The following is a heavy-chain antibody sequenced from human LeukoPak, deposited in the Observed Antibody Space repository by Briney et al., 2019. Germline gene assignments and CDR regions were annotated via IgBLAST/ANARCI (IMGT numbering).Heavy chain of an antibody. CDR2: IIPIFGTA. CDR1: GGTFSSYA. D-gene: IGHD3-22*01. Sequence: SAKVSCKASGGTFSSYAISWVRQAPGQGLEWMGGIIPIFGTANYAQKFQGRVTITADESTSTAYMELSSLRSEDTAVYYCARDLDYYDRNWFDPWGQGTLVTVSS. V-gene: IGHV1-69*13. CDR3: ARDLDYYDRNWFDP. J-gene: IGHJ5*02.